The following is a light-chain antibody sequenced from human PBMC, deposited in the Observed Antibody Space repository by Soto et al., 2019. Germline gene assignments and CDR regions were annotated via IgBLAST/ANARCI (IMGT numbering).Light chain of an antibody. V-gene: IGKV3-20*01. CDR1: QSVSSY. J-gene: IGKJ1*01. CDR3: QQYGSSPKT. Sequence: MVGTQSPAALALSAGGASTLSSRASQSVSSYLAWYQQKPGQAPRLLIHDASSRATGIPDRFSGSGSGTDFTLTISRLEPEDFTVYYCQQYGSSPKTFGQGTKVDIK. CDR2: DAS.